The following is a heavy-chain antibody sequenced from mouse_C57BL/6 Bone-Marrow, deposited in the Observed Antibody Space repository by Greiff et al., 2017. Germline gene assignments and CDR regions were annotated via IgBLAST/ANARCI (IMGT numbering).Heavy chain of an antibody. V-gene: IGHV1-81*01. Sequence: QVQLQQSGAELARPGASVKLSCKASGYTFTSYGISWVKLRTGQGLEWIGEIYPRSGNTYYNEKFKGKATLTADKSSSTAYMELRSLTSEDSAVYFCARARYYYGSSPYAMDYWGQGTSVTVSS. CDR1: GYTFTSYG. CDR3: ARARYYYGSSPYAMDY. D-gene: IGHD1-1*01. J-gene: IGHJ4*01. CDR2: IYPRSGNT.